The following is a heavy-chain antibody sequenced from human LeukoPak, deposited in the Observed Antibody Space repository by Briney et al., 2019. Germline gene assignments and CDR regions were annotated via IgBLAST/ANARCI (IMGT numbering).Heavy chain of an antibody. CDR2: INDNGAGT. CDR1: GFTFSSYA. CDR3: TRDSANYHFAY. V-gene: IGHV3-23*01. D-gene: IGHD4/OR15-4a*01. Sequence: PGGSLRLSCAASGFTFSSYAMSWVRQAPGKGLKWVSTINDNGAGTYYADSVKGRFTISRDNSKNIVFLQMNDLRTEDTAFYYCTRDSANYHFAYWGQGALVTVSS. J-gene: IGHJ4*02.